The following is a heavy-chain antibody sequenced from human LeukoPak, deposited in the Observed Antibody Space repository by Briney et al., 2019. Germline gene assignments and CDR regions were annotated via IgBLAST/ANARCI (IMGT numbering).Heavy chain of an antibody. CDR2: INHSGST. CDR1: GGSISSSSYY. Sequence: SETLSLTCTVSGGSISSSSYYWGWIRQPPGKGLEWIGEINHSGSTNYNPSLKSRVTISVDTSKNQFSLKLSSVTAADTAVYYCASFSRGYYFDYWGQGTLVTVSS. V-gene: IGHV4-39*07. D-gene: IGHD5-12*01. J-gene: IGHJ4*02. CDR3: ASFSRGYYFDY.